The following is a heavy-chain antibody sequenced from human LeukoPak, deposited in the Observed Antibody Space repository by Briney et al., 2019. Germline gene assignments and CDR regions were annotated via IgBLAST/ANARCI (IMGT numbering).Heavy chain of an antibody. J-gene: IGHJ6*02. CDR3: ARDRGYSMDV. CDR2: IKTDGSEK. V-gene: IGHV3-7*01. D-gene: IGHD5-18*01. Sequence: PGGSLRLSCAVSGFTLSSHWMSWVRQAPGKGLEWVANIKTDGSEKYYVDSVKGRFTISRDNAKNSLYLQMNSLRAEDTAAYYCARDRGYSMDVWGQGTTVTVSS. CDR1: GFTLSSHW.